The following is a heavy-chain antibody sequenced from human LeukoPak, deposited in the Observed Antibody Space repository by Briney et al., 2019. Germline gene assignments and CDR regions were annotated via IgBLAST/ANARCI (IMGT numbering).Heavy chain of an antibody. Sequence: KPGGSLRLSCAASGFTLSDYYMSWIRQAPGKGLEWVSYIGGSSSHTDYADSVKGRFTVSRDNAKNSLYLQMSSLRDEDTAVYYCARDGKSVAGAIYYYGIDVWGQGTTVTVSS. V-gene: IGHV3-11*05. CDR2: IGGSSSHT. CDR3: ARDGKSVAGAIYYYGIDV. J-gene: IGHJ6*02. CDR1: GFTLSDYY. D-gene: IGHD6-19*01.